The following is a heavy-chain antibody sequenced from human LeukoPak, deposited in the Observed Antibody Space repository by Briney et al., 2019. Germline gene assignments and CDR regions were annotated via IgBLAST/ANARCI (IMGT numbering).Heavy chain of an antibody. CDR2: ISYDGSNK. CDR3: ARATWLRSEHIDY. V-gene: IGHV3-30-3*01. D-gene: IGHD5-12*01. Sequence: PGRSLRLSCAASGFTFSSYAMHWVRQAPGKGLEWVAVISYDGSNKYYADSVKGRFTISRDNSKNTLYLQMNSLRAEDTAVYYCARATWLRSEHIDYWSQGTLVTVSS. CDR1: GFTFSSYA. J-gene: IGHJ4*02.